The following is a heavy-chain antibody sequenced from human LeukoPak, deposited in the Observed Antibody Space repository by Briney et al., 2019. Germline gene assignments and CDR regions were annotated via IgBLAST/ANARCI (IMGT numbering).Heavy chain of an antibody. CDR3: AKDRGLDCSSTSCHSSGLLDY. V-gene: IGHV3-23*01. Sequence: PGGSLRLSCAASGFTFSSYAMSWVRQAPGKGLEWVSAISGSGGSTYYADSVKGRFTISRDNSKNTLYLQMNSLRAEDTAVYYCAKDRGLDCSSTSCHSSGLLDYWGQGTLVTVSS. J-gene: IGHJ4*02. CDR2: ISGSGGST. CDR1: GFTFSSYA. D-gene: IGHD2-2*02.